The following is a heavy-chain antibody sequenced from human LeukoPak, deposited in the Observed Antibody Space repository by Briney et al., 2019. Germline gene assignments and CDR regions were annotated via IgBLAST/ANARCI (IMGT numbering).Heavy chain of an antibody. CDR1: GYTFTSYG. V-gene: IGHV1-18*01. CDR3: ARVVGQLLWFGELFGYFDY. J-gene: IGHJ4*02. Sequence: ASVKVSCKAPGYTFTSYGISWVRQAPGQGLEWMGWISAYNGNTNYAQKLQGRVTMTTDTSTSTAYMELRSLRSDDTAVYYCARVVGQLLWFGELFGYFDYWGQGTLVTVSS. D-gene: IGHD3-10*01. CDR2: ISAYNGNT.